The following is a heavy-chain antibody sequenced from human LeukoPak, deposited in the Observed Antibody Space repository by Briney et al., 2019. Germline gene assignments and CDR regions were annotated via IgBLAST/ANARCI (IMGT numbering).Heavy chain of an antibody. CDR2: ITSGSSTI. D-gene: IGHD2-2*01. Sequence: PGGSLRLSCAASGFTFSTYNMNWVRQAPGKGLEWLSYITSGSSTISYADSVKGRFAISRDNAKNSVYLQMNSLRAEDTAVYYCARDHRAYHYHMDVWGKGTTVTVSS. V-gene: IGHV3-48*01. CDR1: GFTFSTYN. CDR3: ARDHRAYHYHMDV. J-gene: IGHJ6*03.